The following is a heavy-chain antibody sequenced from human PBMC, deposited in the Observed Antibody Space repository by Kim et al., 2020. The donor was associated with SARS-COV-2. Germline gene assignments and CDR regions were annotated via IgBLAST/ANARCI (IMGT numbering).Heavy chain of an antibody. V-gene: IGHV3-23*01. CDR1: GFTFSSYA. J-gene: IGHJ4*02. D-gene: IGHD4-17*01. CDR2: ISGSGGST. CDR3: AKDSGDLHGRPLRY. Sequence: GGSLRLSCAASGFTFSSYAMSWVRQAPGKGLEWVSAISGSGGSTYYADSVKGRFTISRDNSKNTLYLQMNSLRAEDTAVYYCAKDSGDLHGRPLRYWGQGTLVTVSS.